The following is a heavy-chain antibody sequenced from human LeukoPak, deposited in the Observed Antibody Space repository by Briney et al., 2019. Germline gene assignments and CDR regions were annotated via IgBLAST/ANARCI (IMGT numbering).Heavy chain of an antibody. Sequence: SVKVSCKASGGTFSRYAISWVRQAPGQGLEWMGRIIPIFGTANYAQKFQGRVTITTDESTSTAYMELSSLRSEDTAVYYCARVSQRGYFDYWGQGTLVTVSS. CDR2: IIPIFGTA. CDR1: GGTFSRYA. J-gene: IGHJ4*02. CDR3: ARVSQRGYFDY. D-gene: IGHD3-10*01. V-gene: IGHV1-69*05.